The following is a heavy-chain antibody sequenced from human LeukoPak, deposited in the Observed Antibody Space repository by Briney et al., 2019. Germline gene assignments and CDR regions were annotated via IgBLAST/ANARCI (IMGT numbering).Heavy chain of an antibody. Sequence: ASVKVSCKASGYTFTGYYMHWVRQAPGQGLEWMGWINPNSGGTNYAQEFQGRVTMTRDTSISTAYMELSRLRSDDTAVYYCARRAGAYSHPYDYWGQGTLVTVSS. CDR2: INPNSGGT. CDR1: GYTFTGYY. CDR3: ARRAGAYSHPYDY. V-gene: IGHV1-2*02. D-gene: IGHD4/OR15-4a*01. J-gene: IGHJ4*02.